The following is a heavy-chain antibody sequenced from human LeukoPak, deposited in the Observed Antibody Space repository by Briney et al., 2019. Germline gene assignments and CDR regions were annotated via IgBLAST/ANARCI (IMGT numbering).Heavy chain of an antibody. V-gene: IGHV4-4*07. D-gene: IGHD3-22*01. CDR2: IYTSGST. J-gene: IGHJ4*02. CDR1: GGSISSYY. CDR3: AREHAYYYDSSGLYYFDY. Sequence: SETLSLTCTVSGGSISSYYWSWIRQPAGKGLEWIGRIYTSGSTNYNPSLKSRVTMSVDTSKNQFSLKLSSVTAADTAVYYCAREHAYYYDSSGLYYFDYWGQGTLVTVPS.